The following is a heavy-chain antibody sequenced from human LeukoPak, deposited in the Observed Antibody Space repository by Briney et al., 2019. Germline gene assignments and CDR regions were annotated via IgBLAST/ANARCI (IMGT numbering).Heavy chain of an antibody. CDR1: GFTFSSYS. Sequence: GGSLRLSCAASGFTFSSYSMTWVRQAPGKGLEWVSSISSSSSYIYYADSVKGRFTISRDNAKNSLYLQMNSLRAEDTAVYYCARDRGYSSGWYPGDWFDPWGQGTLVTVSS. V-gene: IGHV3-21*01. D-gene: IGHD6-19*01. CDR2: ISSSSSYI. CDR3: ARDRGYSSGWYPGDWFDP. J-gene: IGHJ5*02.